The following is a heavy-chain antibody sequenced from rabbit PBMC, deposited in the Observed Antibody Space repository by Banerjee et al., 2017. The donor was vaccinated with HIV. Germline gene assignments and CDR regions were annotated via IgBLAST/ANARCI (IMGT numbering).Heavy chain of an antibody. Sequence: QEQLVESGGGLVQPGGSLKLSCKASGFDFSSYGVSWVRQAPGKGLEWIGYIDPVFGSTDYASWVNGRFTISSDNAQNTVDLQMSSLTAADTATYFCVRDSAWSLNLWGQGTLVTVS. D-gene: IGHD4-1*01. V-gene: IGHV1S47*01. CDR1: GFDFSSYG. J-gene: IGHJ6*01. CDR3: VRDSAWSLNL. CDR2: IDPVFGST.